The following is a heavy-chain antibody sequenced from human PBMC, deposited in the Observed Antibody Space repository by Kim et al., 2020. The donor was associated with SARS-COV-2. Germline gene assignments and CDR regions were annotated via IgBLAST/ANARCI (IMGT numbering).Heavy chain of an antibody. CDR2: IYPGDSDT. J-gene: IGHJ6*02. V-gene: IGHV5-51*01. Sequence: GESLKISCKGSGYSFTSYWIGWVRQMPGKGLEWMGIIYPGDSDTRYSPSFQGQVTISADKSISTAYLQWSSLKASDTAMYYCARPYREYSGYDSHYYYGMDVWGQGTTVTVSS. D-gene: IGHD5-12*01. CDR1: GYSFTSYW. CDR3: ARPYREYSGYDSHYYYGMDV.